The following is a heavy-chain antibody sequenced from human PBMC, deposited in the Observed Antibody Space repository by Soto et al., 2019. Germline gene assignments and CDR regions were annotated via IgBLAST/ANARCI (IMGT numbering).Heavy chain of an antibody. D-gene: IGHD2-21*01. J-gene: IGHJ5*02. CDR2: IYPSDSDT. V-gene: IGHV5-51*01. CDR1: GYSFSTYW. Sequence: LGESRKISCKGFGYSFSTYWIAWVRQMSGKGLECMGIIYPSDSDTRYSPSFQGQVAISADKAINTVYLQWNSLKASDTAIYYCARLPYCGTSVYNRFDPWGQGTLVTVSS. CDR3: ARLPYCGTSVYNRFDP.